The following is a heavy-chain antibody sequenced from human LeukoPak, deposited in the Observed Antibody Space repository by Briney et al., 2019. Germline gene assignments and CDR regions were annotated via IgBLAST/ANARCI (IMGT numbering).Heavy chain of an antibody. D-gene: IGHD6-13*01. CDR2: IYYSGST. CDR3: ARRAGYTGSWYEY. J-gene: IGHJ4*02. V-gene: IGHV4-61*01. CDR1: SGSVNSGSSY. Sequence: SETLSLTCTVSSGSVNSGSSYWNWIRQPPGKGLEWIGYIYYSGSTNYNPSLKSRVTISVDTAKNQLSLKRSSETAADTAVYYCARRAGYTGSWYEYWGQGTLVTASS.